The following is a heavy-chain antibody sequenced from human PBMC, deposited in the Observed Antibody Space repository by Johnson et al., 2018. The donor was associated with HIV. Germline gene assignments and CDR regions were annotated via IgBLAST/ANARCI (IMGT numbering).Heavy chain of an antibody. V-gene: IGHV3-30*18. J-gene: IGHJ3*02. CDR1: GFTFSSYA. CDR3: AKERRAPRAFDI. CDR2: TPYDGNNK. Sequence: QVQVVESGGGVVQPGRSLRLSCAASGFTFSSYAMSWVRQAPGKGLEWVAVTPYDGNNKYYVDSVKGRFTISRDNSKNTLYLQRNSLRPEDTAVYYCAKERRAPRAFDIWGQGTMVTVSS.